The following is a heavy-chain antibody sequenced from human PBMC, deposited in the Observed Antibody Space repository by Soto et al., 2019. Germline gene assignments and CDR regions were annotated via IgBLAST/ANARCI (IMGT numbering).Heavy chain of an antibody. CDR1: GFIFSTYA. CDR3: AHPRGYGVFDAVDI. D-gene: IGHD4-17*01. J-gene: IGHJ3*02. CDR2: ISSSGDSA. V-gene: IGHV3-23*01. Sequence: GGSLRLSCAASGFIFSTYAMNWVRQAPGKGLEWVSAISSSGDSAYYAESVRGRFTVSRDNSINTLYLQMRSLRPEDTAVYYCAHPRGYGVFDAVDIWGQGTMVTVSS.